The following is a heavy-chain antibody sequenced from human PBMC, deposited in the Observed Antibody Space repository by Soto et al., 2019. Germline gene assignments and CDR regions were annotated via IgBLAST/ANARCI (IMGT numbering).Heavy chain of an antibody. CDR1: GFTFSSYS. V-gene: IGHV3-21*01. D-gene: IGHD3-3*01. CDR2: ISSSSSYI. CDR3: ARDAGENYDFWSGYYLPDY. J-gene: IGHJ4*02. Sequence: PGGSLRLSCAASGFTFSSYSMNWVRQAPGKGLEWVSSISSSSSYIYYADSVKGRFTISRDNSKNTLYLQMNSLRAEDTAVYYCARDAGENYDFWSGYYLPDYWGQGTQVTVSS.